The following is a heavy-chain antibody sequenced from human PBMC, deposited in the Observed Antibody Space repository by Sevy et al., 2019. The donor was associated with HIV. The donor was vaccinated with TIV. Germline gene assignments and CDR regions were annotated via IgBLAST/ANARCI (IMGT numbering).Heavy chain of an antibody. CDR3: TTAAGMATIALYYFDY. J-gene: IGHJ4*02. CDR2: IKNKTDGGTT. CDR1: GFTFSNAW. Sequence: GGSLRLSCAASGFTFSNAWMSWVRQAPGKGLEWVGRIKNKTDGGTTDYAAPVKGRFTISRDDSKNTLYLQMNSLKTEDTAVYYCTTAAGMATIALYYFDYWGQGTLVTVSS. V-gene: IGHV3-15*01. D-gene: IGHD5-12*01.